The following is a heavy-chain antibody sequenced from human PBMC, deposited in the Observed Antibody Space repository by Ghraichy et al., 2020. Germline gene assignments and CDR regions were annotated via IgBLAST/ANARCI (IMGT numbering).Heavy chain of an antibody. J-gene: IGHJ4*02. D-gene: IGHD3-3*01. Sequence: LSLTCAASGFTFSSHVMSWVRQAPGKGLEWVSGISSSGAGTYYADSVKGRFIISRDNSKSTLFLQINSLRAEDTAVYYCAKLLERYYERGGYPPSYWGQGALVTVSS. CDR1: GFTFSSHV. CDR2: ISSSGAGT. CDR3: AKLLERYYERGGYPPSY. V-gene: IGHV3-23*01.